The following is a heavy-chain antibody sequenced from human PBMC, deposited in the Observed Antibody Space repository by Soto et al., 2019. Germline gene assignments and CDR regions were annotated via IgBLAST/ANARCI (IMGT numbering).Heavy chain of an antibody. V-gene: IGHV4-39*01. Sequence: PSETLSLTCTVSGGSVTNSSYYWGWIRQSPGKGLEWIGSVYYRGRSYSKSSVKSRVTISVDTSKNQFSLNLNSVTASDTAVYFCVSQRTTVINQAYFDCWGPGALVTVSS. D-gene: IGHD4-4*01. CDR2: VYYRGRS. J-gene: IGHJ4*02. CDR1: GGSVTNSSYY. CDR3: VSQRTTVINQAYFDC.